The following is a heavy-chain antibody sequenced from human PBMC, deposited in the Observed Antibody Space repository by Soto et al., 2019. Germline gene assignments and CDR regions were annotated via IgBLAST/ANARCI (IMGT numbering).Heavy chain of an antibody. D-gene: IGHD6-19*01. CDR3: ARDRPYSSGWFDY. J-gene: IGHJ4*02. Sequence: SETLSLTCTVSGGSISSGYYWGWIRQPPGKGLEWIGSIYHSGSTYYNPSLKSRVTISVDTSKNRFSLKLSSVTAADTAVYYCARDRPYSSGWFDYWGQGTLVTVSS. CDR1: GGSISSGYY. V-gene: IGHV4-38-2*02. CDR2: IYHSGST.